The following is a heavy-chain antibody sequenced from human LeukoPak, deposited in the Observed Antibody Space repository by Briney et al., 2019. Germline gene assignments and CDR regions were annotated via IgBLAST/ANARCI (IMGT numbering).Heavy chain of an antibody. D-gene: IGHD2-15*01. CDR1: GYTFTSYG. J-gene: IGHJ4*02. CDR3: ARVGYCSGGSCYAEVGY. V-gene: IGHV1-2*06. CDR2: SYPNSGGT. Sequence: ASVTVSCTASGYTFTSYGISWVRQAPGQGLEGMGRSYPNSGGTNYAQKFQGRVTMTRDTSISTAYMELSRLRSDDTAMYYCARVGYCSGGSCYAEVGYWGQGTRVTVSS.